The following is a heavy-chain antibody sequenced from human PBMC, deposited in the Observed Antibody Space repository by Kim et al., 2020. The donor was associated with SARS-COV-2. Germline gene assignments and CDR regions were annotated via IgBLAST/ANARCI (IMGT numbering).Heavy chain of an antibody. Sequence: RIKREGSSQSHADSGKGRFTHSRDNAKNTLYLQMNSLRAEDTAVYYCARNKPVYCSSTSCYTYYYMDVWGKGTTVTVSS. CDR2: IKREGSSQ. CDR3: ARNKPVYCSSTSCYTYYYMDV. J-gene: IGHJ6*03. D-gene: IGHD2-2*02. V-gene: IGHV3-74*01.